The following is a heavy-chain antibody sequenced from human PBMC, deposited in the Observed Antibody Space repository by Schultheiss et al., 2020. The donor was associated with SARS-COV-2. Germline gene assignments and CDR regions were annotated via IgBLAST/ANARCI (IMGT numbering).Heavy chain of an antibody. Sequence: ASVKVSCKASGYSFTGYSIHWVRQAPGQGLEWMGGISAYNGNTNYAQKLQGRVTMTTDTSTSTAYMELRSLRSDDTAVYYCARDRGVYYYYGMDVWGQGTTVTVSS. J-gene: IGHJ6*02. V-gene: IGHV1-18*04. D-gene: IGHD1-26*01. CDR3: ARDRGVYYYYGMDV. CDR2: ISAYNGNT. CDR1: GYSFTGYS.